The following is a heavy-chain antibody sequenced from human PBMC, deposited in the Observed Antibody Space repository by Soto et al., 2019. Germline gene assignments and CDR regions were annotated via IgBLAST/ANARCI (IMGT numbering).Heavy chain of an antibody. CDR1: GGTFSSYA. Sequence: SVEVSCKASGGTFSSYAISWVRQAPGQGLERMGGIIPLFGTANYAQKFQGRDTITADKSTSTAYMELSSLRSEDTAVYYCARDSDFFIAAAGTGWFDPWGQGTLVTVSS. J-gene: IGHJ5*02. CDR2: IIPLFGTA. V-gene: IGHV1-69*06. CDR3: ARDSDFFIAAAGTGWFDP. D-gene: IGHD6-13*01.